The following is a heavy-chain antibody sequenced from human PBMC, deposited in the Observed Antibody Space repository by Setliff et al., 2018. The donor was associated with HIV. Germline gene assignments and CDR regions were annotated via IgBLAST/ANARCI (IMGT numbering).Heavy chain of an antibody. CDR1: GFTVTNAW. CDR3: TGLFLGF. D-gene: IGHD3-16*01. J-gene: IGHJ1*01. CDR2: IQSRAHGEAI. Sequence: SLRLSCTVSGFTVTNAWMNWARQAPGKGLEWVGHIQSRAHGEAINYTAPVKGRFTISRDDSKNTLFLQMDNLKTEDTAIYYCTGLFLGFWGQGTPVTVSS. V-gene: IGHV3-15*01.